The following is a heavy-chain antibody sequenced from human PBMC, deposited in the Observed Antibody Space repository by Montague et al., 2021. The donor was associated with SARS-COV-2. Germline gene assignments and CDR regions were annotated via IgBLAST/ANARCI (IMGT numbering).Heavy chain of an antibody. CDR3: ARGWNAMDV. D-gene: IGHD2-15*01. Sequence: YRRLSFAASGFPFNTFWMHWVRQVPGKGLVWVSRIGTDGSSTSYADSLKGRFTVTRDNAKNTLYLQMNSLRDDDTAVYHCARGWNAMDVWGQGTTVTVSS. CDR1: GFPFNTFW. V-gene: IGHV3-74*01. J-gene: IGHJ6*02. CDR2: IGTDGSST.